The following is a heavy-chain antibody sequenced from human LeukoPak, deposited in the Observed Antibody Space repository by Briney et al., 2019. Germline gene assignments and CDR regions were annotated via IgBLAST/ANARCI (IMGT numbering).Heavy chain of an antibody. CDR2: INTNTGNP. J-gene: IGHJ4*02. Sequence: GASVKVSCKASGYTFTSNPVNWVRQAPGQGLEWMGWINTNTGNPSYAQGFTGRFVLSLDTSINTANLQISSLKAEDTAMYYCARGPGPPDYWGQGTLVTVSS. V-gene: IGHV7-4-1*02. CDR1: GYTFTSNP. CDR3: ARGPGPPDY.